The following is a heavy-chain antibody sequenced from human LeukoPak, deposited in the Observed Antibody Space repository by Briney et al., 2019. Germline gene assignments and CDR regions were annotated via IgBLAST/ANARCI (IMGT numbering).Heavy chain of an antibody. CDR3: AREMDAHPRIVV. J-gene: IGHJ1*01. V-gene: IGHV4-61*01. D-gene: IGHD2-21*01. Sequence: SETLSLTCTVSGGSVSSGSYYWSWIRQPPGKGLEWIGYIYYSGSTNYNPSLKSRVIISVDTSKNQFSLNLNSVTAADTAVYYCAREMDAHPRIVVWGQGTLVTVSS. CDR2: IYYSGST. CDR1: GGSVSSGSYY.